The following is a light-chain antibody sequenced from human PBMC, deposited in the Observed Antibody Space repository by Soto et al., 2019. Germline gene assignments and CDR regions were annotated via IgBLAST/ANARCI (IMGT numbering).Light chain of an antibody. V-gene: IGLV2-11*01. Sequence: QSALTQPSSVSGSPGQSVTISCTGTSSDVGGYNHVSWYQHHPGKAPKVKIYNVNKRPSGVPDRFSGSKSGNTASLTISGLQAEDEADYYCCSYAGSYTWVFGGGTKLTVL. CDR3: CSYAGSYTWV. CDR1: SSDVGGYNH. CDR2: NVN. J-gene: IGLJ3*02.